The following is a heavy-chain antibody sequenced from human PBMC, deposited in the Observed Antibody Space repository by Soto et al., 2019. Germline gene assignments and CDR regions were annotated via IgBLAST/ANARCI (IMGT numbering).Heavy chain of an antibody. Sequence: GGSLRLSCAASGFTFINYAMSWVRQAPGKGLEWVSTISGSGGSTYYADSVKGRFTISRDNSKNTLYLQMISLRVEDTALYYCATLKGCSGDNCFNRFDPWGQGILVTVSS. CDR3: ATLKGCSGDNCFNRFDP. CDR1: GFTFINYA. D-gene: IGHD2-15*01. V-gene: IGHV3-23*01. J-gene: IGHJ5*02. CDR2: ISGSGGST.